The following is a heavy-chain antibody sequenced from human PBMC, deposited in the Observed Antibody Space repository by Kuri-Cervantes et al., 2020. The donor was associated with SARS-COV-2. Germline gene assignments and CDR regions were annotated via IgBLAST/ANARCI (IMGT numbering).Heavy chain of an antibody. D-gene: IGHD2-2*02. CDR3: ATGPPYVVPAAIGGGWFDP. V-gene: IGHV1-24*01. Sequence: ASVKVSCKVSGYTLTELSMHWVRQAPGKRLEWMGGFDPEDGETIYAQKFQGRVTMTEDTSTDTAYMELSSLRSEDTAVYYCATGPPYVVPAAIGGGWFDPWGQGTLVTVSS. J-gene: IGHJ5*02. CDR2: FDPEDGET. CDR1: GYTLTELS.